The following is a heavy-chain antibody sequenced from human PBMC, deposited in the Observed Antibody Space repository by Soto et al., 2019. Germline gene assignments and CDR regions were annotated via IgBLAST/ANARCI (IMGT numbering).Heavy chain of an antibody. CDR3: EREGRTAGAGDAFDI. CDR2: IIPILGIA. J-gene: IGHJ3*02. V-gene: IGHV1-69*04. Sequence: ASVKVSCKASGGTFSSYTISWVRQAPGQGLEWMGRIIPILGIANYAQKFQGRVTITADKSTSTAYMELSSLRSEDTAVYYCEREGRTAGAGDAFDIWGQGTMVTVSS. D-gene: IGHD2-21*02. CDR1: GGTFSSYT.